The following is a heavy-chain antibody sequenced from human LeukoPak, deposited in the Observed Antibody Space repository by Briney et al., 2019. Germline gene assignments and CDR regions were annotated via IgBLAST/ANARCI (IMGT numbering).Heavy chain of an antibody. V-gene: IGHV3-21*01. CDR1: GFTFSNSA. J-gene: IGHJ4*02. Sequence: GGSLRLSCAASGFTFSNSAMNWVRQVPGKGLEWVSSIDYDSSHIYYAASVRGRFTISRDNARNSVYLQMNSLRVEDTAVYYCARDPLRYLPVGHYDYWGQGTLVAVSS. CDR2: IDYDSSHI. D-gene: IGHD3-9*01. CDR3: ARDPLRYLPVGHYDY.